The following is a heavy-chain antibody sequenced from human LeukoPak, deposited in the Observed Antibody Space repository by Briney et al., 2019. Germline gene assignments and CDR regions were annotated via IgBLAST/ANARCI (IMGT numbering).Heavy chain of an antibody. CDR2: ISPKTGDT. J-gene: IGHJ6*02. Sequence: GSSVKASCKASRYTFTDYYHHWVRHVPGHGPEGMGGISPKTGDTKYAEKFQGRVTMTRDTSIGTDYMELSRLRSDDTALYYCATLNFRDGMDVWGQGTTVTVSS. V-gene: IGHV1-2*02. CDR1: RYTFTDYY. CDR3: ATLNFRDGMDV.